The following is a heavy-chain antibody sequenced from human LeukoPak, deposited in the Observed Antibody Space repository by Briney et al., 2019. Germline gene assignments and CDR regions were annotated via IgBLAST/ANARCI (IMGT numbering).Heavy chain of an antibody. D-gene: IGHD3-16*01. J-gene: IGHJ5*02. CDR2: IRSKANSYAT. CDR1: GFTFSGSA. Sequence: LPGGSLRLSCAASGFTFSGSAMHWVRQASGKGLEWVGRIRSKANSYATAYAASVKGRFTISRDDSKNTAYLQMNSLKTEDTAVYYCARVWPPPWNFDPWGQGTLVTVSS. CDR3: ARVWPPPWNFDP. V-gene: IGHV3-73*01.